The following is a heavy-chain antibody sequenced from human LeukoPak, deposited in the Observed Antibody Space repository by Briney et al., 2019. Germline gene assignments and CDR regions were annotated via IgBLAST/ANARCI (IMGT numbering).Heavy chain of an antibody. D-gene: IGHD2-15*01. CDR3: VVGGSPGY. V-gene: IGHV3-74*01. CDR2: ISTDGYTT. CDR1: GLAFSAYK. J-gene: IGHJ4*02. Sequence: PGGSLRHSCAASGLAFSAYKMHWVRHAPRKGLVWVSRISTDGYTTDYADFAQGRFTASRDNTKNTWSLEMNSLRAEDTAVYYCVVGGSPGYWGQGTLVTVSS.